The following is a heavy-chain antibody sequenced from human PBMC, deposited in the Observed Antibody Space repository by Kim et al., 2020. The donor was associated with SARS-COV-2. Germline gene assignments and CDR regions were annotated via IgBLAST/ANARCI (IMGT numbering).Heavy chain of an antibody. CDR2: IYYSGST. CDR1: GGSISSYY. CDR3: ARGHFPRGYSYGYEYNWFGP. Sequence: SETLSLTCTVSGGSISSYYWSWIRQPPGKGLEWIGYIYYSGSTNYNPSLKSRVTISVDTSKNQFSLKLSSVTAADTAVYYCARGHFPRGYSYGYEYNWFGPWGQGTLVTVSS. V-gene: IGHV4-59*13. J-gene: IGHJ5*02. D-gene: IGHD5-18*01.